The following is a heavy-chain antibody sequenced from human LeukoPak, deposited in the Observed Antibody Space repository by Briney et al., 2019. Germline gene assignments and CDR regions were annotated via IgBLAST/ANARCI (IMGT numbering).Heavy chain of an antibody. D-gene: IGHD1-26*01. CDR2: VYSSGST. V-gene: IGHV4-59*08. CDR1: GGSISNYF. CDR3: ARRGGSGSSYCFDP. J-gene: IGHJ5*02. Sequence: SETLSLTYTVSGGSISNYFWSWIRQPPGKGLEWIGYVYSSGSTKYNPSLNSRVTISLDTSKSQFSLRLSSVTVADTAVYYCARRGGSGSSYCFDPWGQGTLVTVSS.